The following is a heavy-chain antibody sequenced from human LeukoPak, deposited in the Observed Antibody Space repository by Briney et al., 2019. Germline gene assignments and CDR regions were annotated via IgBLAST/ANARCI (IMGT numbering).Heavy chain of an antibody. V-gene: IGHV1-8*03. Sequence: ASVKVSCKASGYTFTSYDINWVRQATGQGLEWMGWMNPNSGNTGYAQKFQGRVTITRNTSISTAYMELSSLRSEDTAVYYCARGDCSSTSCYEDGAFDIWGQGTIVTVSS. CDR3: ARGDCSSTSCYEDGAFDI. CDR2: MNPNSGNT. CDR1: GYTFTSYD. J-gene: IGHJ3*02. D-gene: IGHD2-2*01.